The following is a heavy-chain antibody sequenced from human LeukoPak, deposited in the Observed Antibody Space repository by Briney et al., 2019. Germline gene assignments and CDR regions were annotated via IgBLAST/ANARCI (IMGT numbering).Heavy chain of an antibody. Sequence: PGGSLRLSCAASGFTFSSYAMSWVRQAPGKGLEWVSAISGSGGSTYYADSVKGRFTISRDNSKNTLYLQMNSLRAEDTAVYYCARDHYYGSGSYNYYGMDVWGQGTTVTVSS. V-gene: IGHV3-23*01. CDR3: ARDHYYGSGSYNYYGMDV. D-gene: IGHD3-10*01. CDR2: ISGSGGST. J-gene: IGHJ6*02. CDR1: GFTFSSYA.